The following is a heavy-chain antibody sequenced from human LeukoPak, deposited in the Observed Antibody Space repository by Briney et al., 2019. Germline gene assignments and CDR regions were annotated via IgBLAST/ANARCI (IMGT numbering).Heavy chain of an antibody. V-gene: IGHV1-18*01. J-gene: IGHJ5*02. CDR1: GYTFTSYG. D-gene: IGHD2-15*01. Sequence: ASVKVSCKASGYTFTSYGISWVRQAPGQGLEWMGWISAYNGNTNYAQKLQDRVTMTTDTSTSTAYMELRSLRSDDTAVYYCARAPLYCSGGSCYSIAGPAFDPWGQGTLVTVSS. CDR3: ARAPLYCSGGSCYSIAGPAFDP. CDR2: ISAYNGNT.